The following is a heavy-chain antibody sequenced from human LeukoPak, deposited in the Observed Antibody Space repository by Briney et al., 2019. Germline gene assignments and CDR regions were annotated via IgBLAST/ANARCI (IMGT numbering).Heavy chain of an antibody. CDR1: GGSIRSYY. V-gene: IGHV4-59*01. J-gene: IGHJ3*02. CDR2: ISDSGTT. CDR3: SRWGAVNAFGI. D-gene: IGHD3-16*01. Sequence: SETLSLTCTVSGGSIRSYYWSWIRQSPGKGLEWIAYISDSGTTNYKSSLKSRVTISIDTSRNQFSPNLTSVTAAYTAIYYCSRWGAVNAFGIWGQGTMVTVSS.